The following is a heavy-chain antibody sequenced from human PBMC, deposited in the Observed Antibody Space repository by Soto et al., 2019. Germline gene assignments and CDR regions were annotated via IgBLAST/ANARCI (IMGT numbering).Heavy chain of an antibody. V-gene: IGHV4-30-4*01. CDR2: IYYSGST. J-gene: IGHJ5*02. CDR1: GGSISSGDYY. D-gene: IGHD4-17*01. Sequence: PSETLSLTCTVSGGSISSGDYYWSWIRQPPGKGLEWIGYIYYSGSTYYNPSLKSRVTISVDTSKNQFSLKLSSVTAADTAVYYCAREPTVSTGCATARNWIDPWGQGTLVTVSS. CDR3: AREPTVSTGCATARNWIDP.